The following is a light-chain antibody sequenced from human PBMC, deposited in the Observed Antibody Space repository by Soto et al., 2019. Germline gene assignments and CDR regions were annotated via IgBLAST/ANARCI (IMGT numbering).Light chain of an antibody. V-gene: IGLV2-8*01. CDR1: SSDVGTHGY. J-gene: IGLJ3*02. CDR2: DVT. Sequence: QSALTQPPSASGSPEQSVTISCTGTSSDVGTHGYVSWYQQHAGKAPKLMIYDVTKRPSGVPDRFSGSKSANTASLTVSGLQAEDEADYYCMCYAGGNNWVFGGGTKLTVL. CDR3: MCYAGGNNWV.